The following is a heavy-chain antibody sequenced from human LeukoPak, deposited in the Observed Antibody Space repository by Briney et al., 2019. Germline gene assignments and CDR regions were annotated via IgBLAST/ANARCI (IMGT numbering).Heavy chain of an antibody. CDR2: IYYSGST. V-gene: IGHV4-59*01. Sequence: SETLSLTCTVSGGSISSDYWSWIRQPPGRGLEWIGYIYYSGSTNYNPSLKSRVTISVDTSKNQFSLKLSSVTAADTAVYYCARGYCSGGSCYREYFQHWGQGTLVTVSS. J-gene: IGHJ1*01. D-gene: IGHD2-15*01. CDR3: ARGYCSGGSCYREYFQH. CDR1: GGSISSDY.